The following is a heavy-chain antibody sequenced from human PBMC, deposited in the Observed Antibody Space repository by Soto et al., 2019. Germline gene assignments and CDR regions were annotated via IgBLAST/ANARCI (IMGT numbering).Heavy chain of an antibody. J-gene: IGHJ6*02. CDR3: ARVEETTWYYYGMDV. V-gene: IGHV4-34*01. CDR1: GGSFSGYF. D-gene: IGHD1-7*01. Sequence: KSSETLSLTCGVGGGSFSGYFWTWIRQSPGKGLEWIGETNHRGATNYNPSLTSRVSNSVDTSKSQFSLSLNSVTAADTAVYYCARVEETTWYYYGMDVWGQGTTVTVSS. CDR2: TNHRGAT.